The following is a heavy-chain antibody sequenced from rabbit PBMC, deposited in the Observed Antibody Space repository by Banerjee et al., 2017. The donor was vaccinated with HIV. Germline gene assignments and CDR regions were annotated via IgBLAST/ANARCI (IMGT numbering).Heavy chain of an antibody. CDR2: IYTSSAST. Sequence: QEQLEESGGDLVKPGASLTLTCTASGFDLSSAYYMCWVRQAPGKGLELIACIYTSSASTWYASWAKGRFTISKTSSTTVTLQMTSLTAADTATYFCARRYVGSSSDVELNYFHLWGQGTLVTVS. CDR1: GFDLSSAYY. J-gene: IGHJ4*01. V-gene: IGHV1S45*01. D-gene: IGHD8-1*01. CDR3: ARRYVGSSSDVELNYFHL.